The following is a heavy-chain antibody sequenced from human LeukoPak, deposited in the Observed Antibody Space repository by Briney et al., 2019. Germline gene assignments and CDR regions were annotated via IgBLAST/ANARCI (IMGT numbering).Heavy chain of an antibody. Sequence: ASVKVSCEASGYTFTSYYMHWVRQAPAQGLEWMGIINPSGGSTSYAQKFQGRVTMTRDTSTSTVYMELSSLRSEDTAVYYCAREYIVVVPAAIRWFDPWGQGTLVTVSS. J-gene: IGHJ5*02. CDR3: AREYIVVVPAAIRWFDP. V-gene: IGHV1-46*01. D-gene: IGHD2-2*01. CDR1: GYTFTSYY. CDR2: INPSGGST.